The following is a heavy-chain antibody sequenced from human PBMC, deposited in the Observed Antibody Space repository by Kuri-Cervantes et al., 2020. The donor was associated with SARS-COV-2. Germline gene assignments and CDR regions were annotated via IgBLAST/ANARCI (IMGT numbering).Heavy chain of an antibody. CDR3: AILSTLGTATTGKY. Sequence: GGSLRLSCAASGFTFSSYEMNWVRQAPGKGLEWVSYISSSGSTIYYADSVKGRFTISRDNAKNSLYLQMNSLRAEDTAVYYCAILSTLGTATTGKYWGQGTLVTCYS. V-gene: IGHV3-48*03. J-gene: IGHJ4*02. CDR1: GFTFSSYE. CDR2: ISSSGSTI. D-gene: IGHD4-17*01.